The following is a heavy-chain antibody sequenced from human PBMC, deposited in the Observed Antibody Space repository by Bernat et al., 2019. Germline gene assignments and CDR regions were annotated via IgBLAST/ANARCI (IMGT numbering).Heavy chain of an antibody. J-gene: IGHJ4*02. V-gene: IGHV3-33*01. CDR1: GFSFSSHA. Sequence: VQLVESGGGLVQPGGSLRLSCAASGFSFSSHAVHWVRQAPGKGLEWVAVIWYDGSNRYYRDSVKGRFTISRDNPTNTLYLQMNSLRAEDTAVYYCARDSPSNYYDSSGYLDYWGQGTLVTVSS. CDR2: IWYDGSNR. D-gene: IGHD3-22*01. CDR3: ARDSPSNYYDSSGYLDY.